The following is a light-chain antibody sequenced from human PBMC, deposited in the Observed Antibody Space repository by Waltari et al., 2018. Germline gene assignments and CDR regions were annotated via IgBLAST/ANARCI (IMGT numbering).Light chain of an antibody. CDR2: AAS. J-gene: IGKJ2*01. V-gene: IGKV1-39*01. CDR3: QQTSNIPRS. Sequence: DSQMTQSQSSPSSSFRDKITISCRARQTIDTFINWYQQKPGRSPKLLIYAASTLQGGVPSRFSGSGSGTDFTLTINSVQHEDVATYYCQQTSNIPRSFGQGTYLEIK. CDR1: QTIDTF.